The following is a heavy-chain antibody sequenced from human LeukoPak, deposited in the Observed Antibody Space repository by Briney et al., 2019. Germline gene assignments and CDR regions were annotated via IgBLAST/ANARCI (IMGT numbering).Heavy chain of an antibody. CDR3: ARSVGYSGYGIDY. CDR1: GGTFISYT. D-gene: IGHD5-12*01. J-gene: IGHJ4*02. V-gene: IGHV1-69*13. Sequence: GASLKVSFKASGGTFISYTISWVRQAPGQGLEWMGGIVPIFGTTNYAQKFQGRVTITADDSTSTAYMELSSLRSEDTAVYYCARSVGYSGYGIDYWGQGTLVTVSS. CDR2: IVPIFGTT.